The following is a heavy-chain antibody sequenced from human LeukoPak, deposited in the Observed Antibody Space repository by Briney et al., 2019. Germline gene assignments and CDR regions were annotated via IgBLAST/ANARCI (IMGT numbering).Heavy chain of an antibody. CDR3: ARGGTSAYADY. CDR1: GGSISSYY. J-gene: IGHJ4*02. CDR2: IYYSGST. D-gene: IGHD3-16*01. Sequence: SETLSLTCTVSGGSISSYYWSWIRQPPGKGLEWIGYIYYSGSTNHNPSLKSRATISVDTSKNQFSLKLSSVTAADTAVYYCARGGTSAYADYWGQGTLVTVSS. V-gene: IGHV4-59*01.